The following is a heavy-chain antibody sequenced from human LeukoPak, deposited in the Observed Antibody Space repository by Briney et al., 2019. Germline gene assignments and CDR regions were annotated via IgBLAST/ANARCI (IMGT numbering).Heavy chain of an antibody. CDR3: ARRVTMVRGAVVWFDP. CDR2: IYPGDSDT. Sequence: GESLKISCKGSGYSFTSYWIGWVRQMPGKGLGWMGIIYPGDSDTRYSPSFQGQVTISADKSISTAYLQWSSLKASDTAMYYCARRVTMVRGAVVWFDPWGQGTLVTVSS. V-gene: IGHV5-51*01. CDR1: GYSFTSYW. D-gene: IGHD3-10*01. J-gene: IGHJ5*02.